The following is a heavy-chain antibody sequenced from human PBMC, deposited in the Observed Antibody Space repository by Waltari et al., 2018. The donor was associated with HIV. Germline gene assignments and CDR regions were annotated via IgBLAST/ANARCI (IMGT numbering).Heavy chain of an antibody. D-gene: IGHD6-19*01. Sequence: QVQLQESGPGLVKPSQTLSLTCTVSGASISSGSYYWGWIRQPAGKGLEWIGRIYTSGSTNYNPSLKSRVTISVDTSKNQFSLKLSSVTAADTAVYYCARGVAVAGLGYWGQGTLVTVSS. V-gene: IGHV4-61*02. CDR2: IYTSGST. CDR3: ARGVAVAGLGY. J-gene: IGHJ4*02. CDR1: GASISSGSYY.